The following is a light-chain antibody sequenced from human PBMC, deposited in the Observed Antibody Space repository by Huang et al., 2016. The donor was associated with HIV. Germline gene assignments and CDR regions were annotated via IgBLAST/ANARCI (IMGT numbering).Light chain of an antibody. CDR2: AAS. CDR1: QGISNS. CDR3: QKYDSAPLT. V-gene: IGKV1-27*01. Sequence: DIQMTQSPSSLSASVGDRVTITCRASQGISNSLAWYQQKPGKVPRLLIYAASTLQSGDPSRFSGSRSGRDFSLTIGSLQPEDVATYYCQKYDSAPLTFGGGTKVEI. J-gene: IGKJ4*01.